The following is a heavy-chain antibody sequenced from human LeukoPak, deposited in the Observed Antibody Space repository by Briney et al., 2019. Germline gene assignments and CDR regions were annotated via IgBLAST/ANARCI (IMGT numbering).Heavy chain of an antibody. CDR3: TRGRIPTGGY. V-gene: IGHV4-34*01. D-gene: IGHD1-14*01. CDR2: INHNGNA. CDR1: GGSFSGYY. J-gene: IGHJ4*02. Sequence: PSETLSLTCAVYGGSFSGYYWSWIRQPPGKGLEWIGEINHNGNAFYNPSLKSRVTISIDTSKSQFSLNLNSVTAADTSVYYCTRGRIPTGGYWGQGTLVTVSS.